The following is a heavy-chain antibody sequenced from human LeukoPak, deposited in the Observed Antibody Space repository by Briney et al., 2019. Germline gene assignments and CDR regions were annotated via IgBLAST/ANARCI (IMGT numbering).Heavy chain of an antibody. V-gene: IGHV6-1*01. D-gene: IGHD6-13*01. CDR1: GDSVSSNSAA. Sequence: SQTLSLTCAISGDSVSSNSAAWNWIRQSPSRGLEWLGRTYYRSKWYNDYAVSVKSRININPDTSKNQFSLQLNSVTPEDTAVYYCAKSTRIAAAGTGWFDPWGQGTLVTVSS. J-gene: IGHJ5*02. CDR3: AKSTRIAAAGTGWFDP. CDR2: TYYRSKWYN.